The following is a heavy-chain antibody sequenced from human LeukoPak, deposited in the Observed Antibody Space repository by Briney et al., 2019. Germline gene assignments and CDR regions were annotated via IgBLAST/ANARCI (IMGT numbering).Heavy chain of an antibody. J-gene: IGHJ4*02. D-gene: IGHD4-17*01. Sequence: PSETLSLTCTVSGGSISSYYWSWIRQPPGKGLEWIGYIYYSGSTNYNPSLKSRVTISVDRSKNQFSLKLSSVTAADTAVYYCARDHSAIDGDTGGGFDYWGQGTLVTVSS. CDR1: GGSISSYY. V-gene: IGHV4-59*12. CDR2: IYYSGST. CDR3: ARDHSAIDGDTGGGFDY.